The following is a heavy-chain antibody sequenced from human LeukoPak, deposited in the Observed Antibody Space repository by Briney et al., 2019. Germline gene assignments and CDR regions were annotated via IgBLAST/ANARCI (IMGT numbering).Heavy chain of an antibody. CDR3: ARDRTGITGNPNWFDP. CDR2: IITRFGTA. D-gene: IGHD1-20*01. V-gene: IGHV1-69*05. J-gene: IGHJ5*02. CDR1: GGTFTSYA. Sequence: ASVKVSCKASGGTFTSYAITWVRQAPGQGLEWMGGIITRFGTANFAHKIQGRVTLTTDKSTSTAYMELSSLRSEGTAVYYCARDRTGITGNPNWFDPWGQETLVTVSS.